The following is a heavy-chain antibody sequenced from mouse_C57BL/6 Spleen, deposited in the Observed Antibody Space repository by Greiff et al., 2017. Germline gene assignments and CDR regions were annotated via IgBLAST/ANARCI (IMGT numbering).Heavy chain of an antibody. V-gene: IGHV1-80*01. J-gene: IGHJ2*01. D-gene: IGHD3-3*01. CDR3: ARARDGNLDY. Sequence: QVTLKVSGAELVKPGASVKISCKASGYAFSSYWMNWVKQRPGKGLEWIGQIYPGDGDTNYNGKFKGKATLTADKSSSTAYMQLSSLTSEDSAVYFCARARDGNLDYWGQGTTLTVSS. CDR1: GYAFSSYW. CDR2: IYPGDGDT.